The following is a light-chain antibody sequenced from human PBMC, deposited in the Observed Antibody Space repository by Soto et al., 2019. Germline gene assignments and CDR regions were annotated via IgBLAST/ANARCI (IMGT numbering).Light chain of an antibody. CDR2: LGS. CDR3: MQSLQTPRT. J-gene: IGKJ5*01. Sequence: DIVMTQSPLSLPVTPGEPASISCRSSQSLLLSNGYNYLDWYLQKPGQSPQLLIYLGSNRASGVPDRFSGSGSGTHFTLKISRVEAEDVGVYYCMQSLQTPRTFGQGTRLEIK. CDR1: QSLLLSNGYNY. V-gene: IGKV2-28*01.